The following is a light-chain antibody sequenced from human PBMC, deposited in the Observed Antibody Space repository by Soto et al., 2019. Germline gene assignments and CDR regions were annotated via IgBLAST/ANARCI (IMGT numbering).Light chain of an antibody. CDR3: QHYNSSPLT. CDR1: QSVSSCS. Sequence: EIVLTQSPATLSLSPGDRGTLSCRASQSVSSCSLAWYQQKAGQPPRLLIYATSIRDTGITDRFRGSGSGKVFTPTSRRLDAEDFAVYYCQHYNSSPLTFGQGTRVEIK. J-gene: IGKJ1*01. CDR2: ATS. V-gene: IGKV3-20*01.